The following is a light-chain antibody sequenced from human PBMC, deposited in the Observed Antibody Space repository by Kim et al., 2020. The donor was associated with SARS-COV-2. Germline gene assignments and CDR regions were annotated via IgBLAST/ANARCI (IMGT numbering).Light chain of an antibody. V-gene: IGKV3-20*01. CDR3: QYYGSPPIT. J-gene: IGKJ5*01. CDR1: QSVSASY. CDR2: DAS. Sequence: SPGERVTLSCRASQSVSASYLAWYQQKPGQAPRLLIYDASSRATGIPDRFSGSGSATDFTLTISRLEPEDSAVYYCQYYGSPPITFVQGTRLEIK.